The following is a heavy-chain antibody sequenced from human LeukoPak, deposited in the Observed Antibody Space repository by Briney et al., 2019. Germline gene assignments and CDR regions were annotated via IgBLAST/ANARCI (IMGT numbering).Heavy chain of an antibody. V-gene: IGHV1-46*01. J-gene: IGHJ4*02. Sequence: ASVKVSCKASGYTFTSYYMHWVRQALGQGLEWMGIINPRGGSTSYAQKFQGRVTMTRDTSTSTVYMELSSLRSEDTAVYYCARDHRIAAAGTALSLDYWGQGTLVTVSS. CDR1: GYTFTSYY. CDR3: ARDHRIAAAGTALSLDY. D-gene: IGHD6-13*01. CDR2: INPRGGST.